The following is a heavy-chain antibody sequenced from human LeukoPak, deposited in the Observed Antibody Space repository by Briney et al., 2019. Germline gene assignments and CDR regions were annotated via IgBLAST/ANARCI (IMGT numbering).Heavy chain of an antibody. CDR3: ARTSGYYSHDAFDI. J-gene: IGHJ3*02. Sequence: GGSLRLSCAASGFTFSSYAMHWVRQAPGKGLEWVAVISYDGSNKYYADSVKGRFTISRDNSKNTLYLQMNSLRAEDTAVYHCARTSGYYSHDAFDIWGQGTMVTVSS. CDR2: ISYDGSNK. CDR1: GFTFSSYA. V-gene: IGHV3-30-3*01. D-gene: IGHD3-22*01.